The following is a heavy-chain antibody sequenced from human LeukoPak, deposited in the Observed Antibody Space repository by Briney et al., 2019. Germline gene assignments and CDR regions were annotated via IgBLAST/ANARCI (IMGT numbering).Heavy chain of an antibody. D-gene: IGHD3-16*01. J-gene: IGHJ4*02. CDR3: AKEVGGYDYLIPPLDY. Sequence: GGSLRLSCAASGVTFSSYGMHWVRQAPGKGLEWVAVISYDVSNKYYADSVKGRVTISRDNSKNTLYLQMNSLRAEDTAVYYCAKEVGGYDYLIPPLDYWGQGTLVTVSS. V-gene: IGHV3-30*18. CDR1: GVTFSSYG. CDR2: ISYDVSNK.